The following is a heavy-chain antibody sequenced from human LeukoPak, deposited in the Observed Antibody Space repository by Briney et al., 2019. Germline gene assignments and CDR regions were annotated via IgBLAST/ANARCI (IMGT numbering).Heavy chain of an antibody. CDR2: ISGSGGST. CDR1: GFTFSSYA. D-gene: IGHD6-13*01. V-gene: IGHV3-23*01. CDR3: AKDWGARVAAGPFGSWFDP. Sequence: GGSLRLSCAASGFTFSSYAMSWVRQAPGKGLEWVSAISGSGGSTYYADSVKGRFTISRDNSKNTLYLRMNSLRAEDTAVYYCAKDWGARVAAGPFGSWFDPWGQGTLVTVSS. J-gene: IGHJ5*02.